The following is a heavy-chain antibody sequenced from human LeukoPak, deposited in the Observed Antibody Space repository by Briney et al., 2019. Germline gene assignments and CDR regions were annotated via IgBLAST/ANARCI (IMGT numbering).Heavy chain of an antibody. J-gene: IGHJ4*02. CDR3: AAGYDSSGYVN. CDR2: IVVGSGNT. CDR1: GFTFTSSA. D-gene: IGHD3-22*01. V-gene: IGHV1-58*02. Sequence: SVKVFCKASGFTFTSSATQWVRQARGQRLEWIGWIVVGSGNTNYAQKFQERVTITRDMSTSTAYMELSSLRSEDTAVYYCAAGYDSSGYVNWGQGTLVTVSS.